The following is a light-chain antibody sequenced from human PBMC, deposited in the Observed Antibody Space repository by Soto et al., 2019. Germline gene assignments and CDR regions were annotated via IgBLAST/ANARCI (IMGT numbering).Light chain of an antibody. J-gene: IGLJ1*01. CDR3: SSYTSMTTLV. CDR1: SSDVGGYIY. Sequence: QSALTQPASVSGSPGQAITISCTGTSSDVGGYIYVSWYRQHPGKAPKPIIYEVSYRPSGVSNRFSGSKSGNTASLTISGLQAEDEADYYCSSYTSMTTLVFGTGTKVTVL. CDR2: EVS. V-gene: IGLV2-14*01.